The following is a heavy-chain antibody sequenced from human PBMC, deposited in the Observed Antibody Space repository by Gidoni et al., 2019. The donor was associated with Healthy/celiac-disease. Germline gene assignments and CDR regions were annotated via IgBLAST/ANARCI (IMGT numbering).Heavy chain of an antibody. CDR3: ARGDYDFWSGYYTAEYFQH. CDR1: GGSISSSSYY. Sequence: QLQLQESGPGLVKPSETLSLTCTVSGGSISSSSYYWGWIRQPPGKGLEWIGSIYYSGSTYYNPSLKSRVTISVDTSKNQFSLKLSSVTAADTAVYYCARGDYDFWSGYYTAEYFQHWGQGTLVTVSS. CDR2: IYYSGST. V-gene: IGHV4-39*01. J-gene: IGHJ1*01. D-gene: IGHD3-3*01.